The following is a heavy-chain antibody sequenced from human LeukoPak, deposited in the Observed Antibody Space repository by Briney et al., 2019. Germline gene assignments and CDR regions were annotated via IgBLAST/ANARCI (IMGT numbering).Heavy chain of an antibody. Sequence: SETLSLTCTVSGGSISTYYWSWLRQPPGKGLEWIGYIYHSGSTNSNPSLTSRVTMSVDTSKKQRSLKLRTGAAADTAVYYCARVGTMVREGYYFDYWGQGALVTVSS. CDR1: GGSISTYY. J-gene: IGHJ4*02. CDR3: ARVGTMVREGYYFDY. D-gene: IGHD3-10*01. CDR2: IYHSGST. V-gene: IGHV4-59*03.